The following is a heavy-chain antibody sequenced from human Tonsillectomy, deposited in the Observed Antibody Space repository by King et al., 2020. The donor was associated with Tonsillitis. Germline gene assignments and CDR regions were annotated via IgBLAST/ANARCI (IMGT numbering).Heavy chain of an antibody. J-gene: IGHJ4*02. D-gene: IGHD6-19*01. CDR2: IYYSGTT. CDR3: ARRQAMAGAPSDY. V-gene: IGHV4-39*01. Sequence: QLQESGPGLVKPSETLSLTCIVSNGSISTGSYFWGWIRQPPGRGLEWIGNIYYSGTTSYNSSLKSRVAISVDTSKNQFSLKLGSVTAADTSVYFCARRQAMAGAPSDYWGQGILVTVSS. CDR1: NGSISTGSYF.